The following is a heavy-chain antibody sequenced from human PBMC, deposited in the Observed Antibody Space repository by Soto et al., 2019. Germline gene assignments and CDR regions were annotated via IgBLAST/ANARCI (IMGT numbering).Heavy chain of an antibody. J-gene: IGHJ6*02. CDR2: IYYSGST. CDR1: GGSISSYY. CDR3: ARDRSGYSYGYDYYYGMDV. D-gene: IGHD5-18*01. Sequence: QVQLQESGPGLVKPSETLSLTCTVSGGSISSYYWSWIRQPPGKGLEWIGYIYYSGSTNYNPSLKSRVTISVDTSKNQFSLKLSSVTAADTAVYYCARDRSGYSYGYDYYYGMDVWGQGTTVTVSS. V-gene: IGHV4-59*01.